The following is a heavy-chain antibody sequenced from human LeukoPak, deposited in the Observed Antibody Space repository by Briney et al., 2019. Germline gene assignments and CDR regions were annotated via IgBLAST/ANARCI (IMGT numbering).Heavy chain of an antibody. Sequence: PSQTLSLTCTVSGGSISRGGYYWSWIRQHPGKGLEWFGYIYYSGSTYYNPSLKSRVTISVDTSKNQFSLKLSSVTAADTAVYYCARVGCSSTSCYNPGDYYMDVWGKGTTVTVSS. CDR1: GGSISRGGYY. CDR2: IYYSGST. V-gene: IGHV4-31*03. CDR3: ARVGCSSTSCYNPGDYYMDV. D-gene: IGHD2-2*02. J-gene: IGHJ6*03.